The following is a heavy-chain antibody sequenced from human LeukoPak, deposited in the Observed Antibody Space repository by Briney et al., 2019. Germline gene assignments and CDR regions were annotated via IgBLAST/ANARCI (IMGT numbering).Heavy chain of an antibody. J-gene: IGHJ5*02. Sequence: SETLSLTCAVSGDSVSRSSDEWGWVRQPPGKGLEWIGSIHYTGTTYYISSLKSRVTISVDTSRNQFSLKLSSVTAADTALYYCARHEHHCIRYSCFLSRLPFSTLSDPWGQGTLVTVSS. CDR3: ARHEHHCIRYSCFLSRLPFSTLSDP. CDR2: IHYTGTT. CDR1: GDSVSRSSDE. V-gene: IGHV4-39*01. D-gene: IGHD2-2*01.